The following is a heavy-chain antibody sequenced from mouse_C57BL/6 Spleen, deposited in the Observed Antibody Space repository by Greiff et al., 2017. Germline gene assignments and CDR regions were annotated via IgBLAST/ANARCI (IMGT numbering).Heavy chain of an antibody. D-gene: IGHD2-4*01. CDR3: ARHYDYDEGY. CDR2: IDPEDGET. CDR1: GFNIKDYY. V-gene: IGHV14-2*01. Sequence: VQLKQSGAELVKPGASVKLSCTASGFNIKDYYMHWVKQRTEQGLEWIGRIDPEDGETKYAPKFQGKATITADTSSNTAYLQLSSLTSEDTAVYYCARHYDYDEGYWGQGTTLTVSS. J-gene: IGHJ2*01.